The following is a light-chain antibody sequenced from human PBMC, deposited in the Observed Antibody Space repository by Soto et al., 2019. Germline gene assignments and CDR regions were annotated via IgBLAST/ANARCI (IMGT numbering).Light chain of an antibody. V-gene: IGKV3-11*01. CDR2: DAS. J-gene: IGKJ1*01. Sequence: VLTQSPATLSLSPGERATLSCRASQSVGDYLAWYQQKPGQAPRLLIYDASNRATGIPARFSGSGSGTDFTLTISSLEPEDFAVYYCQQRNDWAFGQGTKVEIK. CDR1: QSVGDY. CDR3: QQRNDWA.